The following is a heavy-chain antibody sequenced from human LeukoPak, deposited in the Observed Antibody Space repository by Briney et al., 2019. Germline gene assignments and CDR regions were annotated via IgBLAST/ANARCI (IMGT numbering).Heavy chain of an antibody. CDR1: GGSISSSSYY. V-gene: IGHV4-39*01. CDR3: ARLVVSSWYHEVLLGRDY. J-gene: IGHJ4*02. CDR2: IYYSGST. Sequence: PSETLSLTCTVSGGSISSSSYYWGWIRQPPGKGLEWIGSIYYSGSTYYKPSLKSRVTISVDTSKKQLSLKLSSVTAADTAVYCARLVVSSWYHEVLLGRDYWGQGTLVTVSS. D-gene: IGHD6-13*01.